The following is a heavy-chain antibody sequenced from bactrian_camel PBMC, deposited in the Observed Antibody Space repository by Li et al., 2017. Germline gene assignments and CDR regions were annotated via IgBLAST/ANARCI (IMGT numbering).Heavy chain of an antibody. CDR1: GNTDGSRC. D-gene: IGHD3*01. Sequence: HVQLVESGGGSVQAGESLTLSCAVSGNTDGSRCIAWFRQAPGKEREAVADIDSDGDTTYADSVKGRFTISQDSAKNTVYLQMNNLQPEDTATYYCAEGRGSRGEHCYSLNYWGQGTQVTVS. V-gene: IGHV3S53*01. CDR3: AEGRGSRGEHCYSLNY. J-gene: IGHJ4*01. CDR2: IDSDGDT.